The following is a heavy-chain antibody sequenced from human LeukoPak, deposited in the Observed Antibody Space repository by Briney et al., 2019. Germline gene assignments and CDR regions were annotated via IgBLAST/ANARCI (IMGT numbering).Heavy chain of an antibody. CDR2: IRSKAYGGTT. CDR3: VVVVAATHFDY. D-gene: IGHD2-15*01. CDR1: GFTFVDYA. J-gene: IGHJ4*02. V-gene: IGHV3-49*04. Sequence: GGSLRLSRTASGFTFVDYAMSWVRQAPGKGLEWVGFIRSKAYGGTTEYAASVKGRFTISRDDSKSIAYLQMNSLKTEDTAVYYCVVVVAATHFDYWGQGTLVTVSS.